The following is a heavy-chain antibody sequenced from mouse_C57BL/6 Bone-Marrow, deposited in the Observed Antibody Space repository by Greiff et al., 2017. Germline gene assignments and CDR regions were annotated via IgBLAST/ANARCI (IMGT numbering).Heavy chain of an antibody. D-gene: IGHD1-1*01. CDR3: ACPLITSVVYWYFDV. Sequence: VKLVESGPELVKPGASVKISCKASGYAFSSSWMNWVKQRPGKGLAWIGRIYPGDGDTNYTGKFKGKATLTADKSYSTAYMQISSLTSEVSAVSLCACPLITSVVYWYFDVGGTGTTVTVSA. J-gene: IGHJ1*03. CDR1: GYAFSSSW. V-gene: IGHV1-82*01. CDR2: IYPGDGDT.